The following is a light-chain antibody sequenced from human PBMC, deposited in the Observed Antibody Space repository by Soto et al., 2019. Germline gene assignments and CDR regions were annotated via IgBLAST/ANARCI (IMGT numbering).Light chain of an antibody. J-gene: IGKJ2*01. CDR2: GAS. Sequence: EIVLTQSPGTLSLSPGERATLSCRASQSVSSSYLAWYQQKPGQAPRLLIYGASSRATGIPDRFSGSGSGKHFTLTISGLEPDDFAVYYCQQYGSSPPYTFGQGTKLEIK. CDR3: QQYGSSPPYT. V-gene: IGKV3-20*01. CDR1: QSVSSSY.